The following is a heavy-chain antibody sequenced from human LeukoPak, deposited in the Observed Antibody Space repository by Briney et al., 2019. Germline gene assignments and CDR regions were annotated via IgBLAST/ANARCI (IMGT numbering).Heavy chain of an antibody. J-gene: IGHJ4*02. CDR2: IYTSGNT. CDR3: AREGGSYRLFDY. Sequence: SETLSLTCTVSGCSISSYYWSWIRQPARKGREWIGRIYTSGNTNYNSSLKSRVTMSVDTSKNQVSLKLNSVTAADTAVYYCAREGGSYRLFDYWGQGTLVTVSS. V-gene: IGHV4-4*07. D-gene: IGHD3-16*02. CDR1: GCSISSYY.